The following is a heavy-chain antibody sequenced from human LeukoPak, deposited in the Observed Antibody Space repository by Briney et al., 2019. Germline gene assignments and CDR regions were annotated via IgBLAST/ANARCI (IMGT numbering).Heavy chain of an antibody. CDR1: GFTFSSYG. CDR2: IKQDGSEK. J-gene: IGHJ3*02. Sequence: GGSLRLSCAASGFTFSSYGMHWVRQAPGKGLEWVANIKQDGSEKYYVDSVKGRFTISRDNAKNSLYLQMNSLRAEDTAVYYCARDIMITFGGVGMSYIWGQGTMVTVSS. V-gene: IGHV3-7*01. CDR3: ARDIMITFGGVGMSYI. D-gene: IGHD3-16*01.